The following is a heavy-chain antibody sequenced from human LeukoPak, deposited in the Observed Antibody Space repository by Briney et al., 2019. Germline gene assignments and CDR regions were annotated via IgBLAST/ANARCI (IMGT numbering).Heavy chain of an antibody. D-gene: IGHD2-21*01. Sequence: ASVQVSCKASGYTFPNCAITWVRQAPRQGLEDMGWISVENGDTNDAQMLQGRVTMTTDTSTNTAYMELRGLRSDGTAVYYCARANCAGEFYLKHWGQGTLVTVSS. CDR1: GYTFPNCA. V-gene: IGHV1-18*01. J-gene: IGHJ4*02. CDR2: ISVENGDT. CDR3: ARANCAGEFYLKH.